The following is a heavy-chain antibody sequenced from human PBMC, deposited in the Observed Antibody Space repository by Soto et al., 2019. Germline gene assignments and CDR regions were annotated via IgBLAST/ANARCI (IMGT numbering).Heavy chain of an antibody. CDR2: FNPTSGST. CDR3: ARDLAAGDY. V-gene: IGHV1-46*01. Sequence: QVQLVQSGAEVKKPGASVKLSCKASGYTFINYYIHWVRQAPGQGRECMGIFNPTSGSTNYAQKFQGRVTLTMDTSTRTVYMALSSLRFDDTAVYYCARDLAAGDYWGQGTMVTVSS. CDR1: GYTFINYY. D-gene: IGHD6-13*01. J-gene: IGHJ4*02.